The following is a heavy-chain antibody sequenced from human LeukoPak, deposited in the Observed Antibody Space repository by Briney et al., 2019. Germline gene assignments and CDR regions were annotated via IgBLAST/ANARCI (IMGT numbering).Heavy chain of an antibody. CDR1: GGSISSYY. Sequence: SETLSLTCTVSGGSISSYYWSWIRQPPGKGLEWIGEINHSGSTNYNPSLKSRVTISVDTSKNQFSLKLSSVTAADTAVYYCARRSIVVVPAAIMFYYYYYMDVWGKGTTVTVSS. CDR2: INHSGST. J-gene: IGHJ6*03. V-gene: IGHV4-34*01. CDR3: ARRSIVVVPAAIMFYYYYYMDV. D-gene: IGHD2-2*01.